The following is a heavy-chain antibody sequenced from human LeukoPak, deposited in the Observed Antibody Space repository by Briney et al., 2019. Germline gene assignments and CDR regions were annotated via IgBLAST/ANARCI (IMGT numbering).Heavy chain of an antibody. Sequence: SETLSLTCAVYGGSFSGYYWSWIRQPPGKGLEWIGEINHSGSTNYNPSLKSRVTISVDTSKNQFSLKLSSVTAADTAVYYCARYVTIFVGGESNWGQGTLVTVSS. CDR3: ARYVTIFVGGESN. V-gene: IGHV4-34*01. CDR1: GGSFSGYY. CDR2: INHSGST. J-gene: IGHJ4*02. D-gene: IGHD3-9*01.